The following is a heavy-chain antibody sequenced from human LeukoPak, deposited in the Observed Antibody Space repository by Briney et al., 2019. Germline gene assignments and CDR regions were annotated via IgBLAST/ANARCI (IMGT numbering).Heavy chain of an antibody. CDR3: AASTPDYGDYGFDP. CDR1: GFTFSSYG. CDR2: ISYDGSNK. V-gene: IGHV3-30*03. J-gene: IGHJ5*02. D-gene: IGHD4-17*01. Sequence: GRSLRLSCAASGFTFSSYGMHWVRQAPGKGLEWVAVISYDGSNKYYADSVKGRFTISRDNSKNTLYLQMNSLRAEDTSVYYCAASTPDYGDYGFDPWGQGTLVTVSS.